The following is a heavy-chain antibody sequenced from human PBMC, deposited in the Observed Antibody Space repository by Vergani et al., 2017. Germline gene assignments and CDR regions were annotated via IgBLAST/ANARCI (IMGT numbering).Heavy chain of an antibody. CDR3: ARGWEKVDY. CDR1: GFTFSSYG. CDR2: IRYDGSNK. Sequence: QVQLVESGGGVVQPGGSLRLSCAASGFTFSSYGMHWVRQAPGKGLEWVAFIRYDGSNKYYADSVKGRFTISRDNSKNTLYLQMNSLRAEDTAVYYCARGWEKVDYWGQGTLVTVSS. J-gene: IGHJ4*02. V-gene: IGHV3-30*02. D-gene: IGHD1-26*01.